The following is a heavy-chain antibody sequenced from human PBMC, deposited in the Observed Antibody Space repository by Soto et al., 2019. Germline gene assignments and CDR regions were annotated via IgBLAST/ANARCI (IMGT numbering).Heavy chain of an antibody. CDR2: MFASGSS. J-gene: IGHJ4*02. Sequence: QVQLQESGPGLVKPSETLSLTCAVSGDSISSPNWWSWYRQPPGKGLELIGEMFASGSSNYNPSLNGRVTISLDTAENLVSLKLTSLAAADTAIYYCAREGFDHRPDYWCQGIPVTVSS. V-gene: IGHV4-4*02. CDR1: GDSISSPNW. CDR3: AREGFDHRPDY.